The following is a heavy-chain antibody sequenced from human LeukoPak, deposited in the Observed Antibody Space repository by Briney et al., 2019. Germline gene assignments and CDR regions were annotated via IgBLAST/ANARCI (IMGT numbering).Heavy chain of an antibody. CDR1: GFTFSTYA. J-gene: IGHJ4*02. CDR3: AKRRCSAVSCPYYFDS. Sequence: PGGSLRLSCAAAGFTFSTYAMTWVRQAPGKGLEFVSAISGSVGSTYYAGSVKGRFTISRDNSKNTLYLQMNSLRAEDTAVYYCAKRRCSAVSCPYYFDSWGQGTLVTVSS. V-gene: IGHV3-23*01. CDR2: ISGSVGST. D-gene: IGHD2-15*01.